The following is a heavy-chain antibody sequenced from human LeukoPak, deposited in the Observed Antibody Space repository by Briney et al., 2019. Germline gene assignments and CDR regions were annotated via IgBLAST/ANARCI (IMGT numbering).Heavy chain of an antibody. J-gene: IGHJ5*02. CDR3: ARSLGYCSTTTCYASGDP. D-gene: IGHD2-2*01. CDR1: GGSISSSSYY. V-gene: IGHV4-39*07. Sequence: SETLSLTCTVSGGSISSSSYYWGWIRQPPGKGLEWIGSIYYSGSTYYNPSLKSRVTISVDTSKNQFSLKLSSVTAADTAVYYCARSLGYCSTTTCYASGDPWGQGTLVTVSS. CDR2: IYYSGST.